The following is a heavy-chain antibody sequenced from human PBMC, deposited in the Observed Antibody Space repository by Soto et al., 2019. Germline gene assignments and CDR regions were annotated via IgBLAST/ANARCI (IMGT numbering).Heavy chain of an antibody. D-gene: IGHD3-16*01. V-gene: IGHV5-51*01. Sequence: PGESLKISCEGSGYNFATYWIAWVRQMPGKGLEWMGIIYPGDSDTKYSPSFQDHVSISVDKSINTAYLRWSNLKASDTAMYYCARRIPVMRYDQGYSMDVWGQGTMVTVSS. CDR2: IYPGDSDT. CDR3: ARRIPVMRYDQGYSMDV. CDR1: GYNFATYW. J-gene: IGHJ6*02.